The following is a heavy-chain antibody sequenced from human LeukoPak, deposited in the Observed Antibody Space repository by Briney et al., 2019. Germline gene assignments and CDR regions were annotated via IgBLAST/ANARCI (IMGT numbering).Heavy chain of an antibody. Sequence: PGGSLRLSCAASGFTFSSYAMSWVRQAPGKGLEWVSAINGGGGNTFYADSVKGRFTISRDNSKNTLYLQMNSLRAEDTAIYHCAKDEYGAPVDYFDYWGQGTLVTVSS. CDR2: INGGGGNT. V-gene: IGHV3-23*01. CDR1: GFTFSSYA. D-gene: IGHD4-17*01. CDR3: AKDEYGAPVDYFDY. J-gene: IGHJ4*02.